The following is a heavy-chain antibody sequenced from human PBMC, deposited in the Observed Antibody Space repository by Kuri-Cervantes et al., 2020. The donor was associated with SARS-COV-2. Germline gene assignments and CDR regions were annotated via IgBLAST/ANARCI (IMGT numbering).Heavy chain of an antibody. CDR2: ISAYNGNT. Sequence: ASVKVSCKASGYNFTNYDIIWVRQAPGQGLEWMGWISAYNGNTDYAQKLQGRVTMTTDASTTTAYMELRSLRSDDTAVYYCARVAPYSRTNDAFDIWGQGTMVTVSS. CDR3: ARVAPYSRTNDAFDI. V-gene: IGHV1-18*01. D-gene: IGHD4-11*01. CDR1: GYNFTNYD. J-gene: IGHJ3*02.